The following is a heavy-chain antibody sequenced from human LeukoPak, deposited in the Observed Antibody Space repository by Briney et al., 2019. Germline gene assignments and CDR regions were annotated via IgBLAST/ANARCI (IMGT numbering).Heavy chain of an antibody. CDR2: IKSKTDGGTT. CDR1: GFTFSNAW. CDR3: TTDLWSGHSNYTMAYYYYYYMDV. V-gene: IGHV3-15*01. D-gene: IGHD4-11*01. J-gene: IGHJ6*03. Sequence: GGSLRLSCAASGFTFSNAWMSWVRQAPGKGLEWVGRIKSKTDGGTTDYAAPVKGRFTISRDDSKNTLYLQMNSLKTEDTAVYYCTTDLWSGHSNYTMAYYYYYYMDVWGKGTTVTVSS.